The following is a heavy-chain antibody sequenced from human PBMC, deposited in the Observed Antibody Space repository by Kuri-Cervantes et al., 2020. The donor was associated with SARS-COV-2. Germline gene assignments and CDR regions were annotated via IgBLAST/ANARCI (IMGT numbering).Heavy chain of an antibody. Sequence: SVKVSCKASGGTFSSYAISWVRQAPGQGLEWMGGIIPIFGTANYAQKFQGRVTITADESTSTAYMELGSLRSEDTAVYYCATPERGYSYGGYFDYWGQGTLVTRLL. CDR1: GGTFSSYA. D-gene: IGHD5-18*01. J-gene: IGHJ4*02. V-gene: IGHV1-69*13. CDR2: IIPIFGTA. CDR3: ATPERGYSYGGYFDY.